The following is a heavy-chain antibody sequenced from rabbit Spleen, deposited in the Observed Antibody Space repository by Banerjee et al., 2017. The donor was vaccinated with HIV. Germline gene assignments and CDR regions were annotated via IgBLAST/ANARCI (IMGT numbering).Heavy chain of an antibody. CDR3: ARAPNDGDYIGL. D-gene: IGHD2-1*01. J-gene: IGHJ4*01. V-gene: IGHV1S45*01. Sequence: QEQLEESGGDLVKPEGSLTLTCTASGFSFSSSYWICWVRQAPGKGLEWIACIYAGSSGSTYYASWAKGRFTISKTSSTTVTLQMTSLTVADTATYFCARAPNDGDYIGLWGPGTLVTVS. CDR1: GFSFSSSYW. CDR2: IYAGSSGST.